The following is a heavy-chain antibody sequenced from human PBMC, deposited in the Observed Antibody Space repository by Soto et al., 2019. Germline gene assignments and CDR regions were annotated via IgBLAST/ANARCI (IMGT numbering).Heavy chain of an antibody. CDR3: ARVIRLRVYFDY. CDR2: IYYSGST. Sequence: PSETLSLTCTVSGGSISSGDYYWSWIRQPPGKVLEWIGYIYYSGSTYYNPSLKSRVTIXEXXSXKXFXLXXXSVTXADTALYYCARVIRLRVYFDYWGQGTLVTLSS. CDR1: GGSISSGDYY. J-gene: IGHJ4*02. D-gene: IGHD3-10*01. V-gene: IGHV4-30-4*01.